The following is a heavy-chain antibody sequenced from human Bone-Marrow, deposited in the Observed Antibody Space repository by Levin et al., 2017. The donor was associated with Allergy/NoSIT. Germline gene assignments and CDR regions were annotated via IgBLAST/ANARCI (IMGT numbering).Heavy chain of an antibody. CDR1: GGTFSSYA. J-gene: IGHJ6*02. CDR3: AREAKRDYYYYGMDV. CDR2: IIPIFGTA. Sequence: SVKVSCKASGGTFSSYAISWVRQAPGQGLEWMGGIIPIFGTANYAQKFQGRVTITADESTSTAYMELSSLRSEDTAVYYCAREAKRDYYYYGMDVWGQGTTVTVSS. V-gene: IGHV1-69*13.